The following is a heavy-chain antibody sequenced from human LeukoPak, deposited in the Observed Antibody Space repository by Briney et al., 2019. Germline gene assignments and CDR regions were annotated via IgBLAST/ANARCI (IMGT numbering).Heavy chain of an antibody. Sequence: SETLSLTCTVSGGSISSSTYYWGWIRQPPGKGLEWIGSIFYSGRTYYNPSLKSRVTMSVDTSKNQFSLRLSSVNATDTAVYYCARDILATSIAAPYYWGQGTLVTVSS. CDR1: GGSISSSTYY. CDR2: IFYSGRT. CDR3: ARDILATSIAAPYY. J-gene: IGHJ4*02. D-gene: IGHD6-13*01. V-gene: IGHV4-39*07.